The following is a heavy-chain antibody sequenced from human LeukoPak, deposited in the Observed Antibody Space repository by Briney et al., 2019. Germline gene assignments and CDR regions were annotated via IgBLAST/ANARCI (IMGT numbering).Heavy chain of an antibody. V-gene: IGHV1-69*05. CDR1: VGTFSSYA. J-gene: IGHJ4*02. Sequence: SVTVSCKSSVGTFSSYAISWVRHAPGQGLEWMGGIIPIFGTANYAQKFQGRVTITTDESTSTAYMELSSLRSEDTAVYYCARGIAAAGFFDYWGQGTLVTVSS. CDR3: ARGIAAAGFFDY. D-gene: IGHD6-13*01. CDR2: IIPIFGTA.